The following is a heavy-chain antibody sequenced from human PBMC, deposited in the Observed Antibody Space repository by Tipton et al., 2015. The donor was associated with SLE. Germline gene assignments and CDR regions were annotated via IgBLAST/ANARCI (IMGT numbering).Heavy chain of an antibody. CDR1: GFTFSTSN. D-gene: IGHD3-16*01. CDR3: AREDLWGIDY. V-gene: IGHV3-33*01. J-gene: IGHJ4*02. CDR2: IRFDRDHQ. Sequence: SLRLSCATSGFTFSTSNMHWVRQAPGKGLEWVSLIRFDRDHQYNADSVKGRFTISRDDSKNTVYLHMTSLRAEDTAVYYCAREDLWGIDYWGQGTLVTVSS.